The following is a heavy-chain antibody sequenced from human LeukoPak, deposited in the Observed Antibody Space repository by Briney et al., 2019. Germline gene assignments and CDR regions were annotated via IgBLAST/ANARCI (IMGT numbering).Heavy chain of an antibody. CDR1: GITVNTNY. D-gene: IGHD3-10*01. CDR2: ISGSGGST. Sequence: GGSLRLSCAASGITVNTNYMSWVRQAPGKGLEWVSAISGSGGSTYYADSVKGRFTISRDNSKNTLYLQMNSLRAEDTAVYYCGKVLGGFGELLFRAPGGFDYWGQGTLVTVSS. J-gene: IGHJ4*02. V-gene: IGHV3-23*01. CDR3: GKVLGGFGELLFRAPGGFDY.